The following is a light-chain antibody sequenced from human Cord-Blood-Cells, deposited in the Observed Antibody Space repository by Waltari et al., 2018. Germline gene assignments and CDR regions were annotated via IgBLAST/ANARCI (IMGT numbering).Light chain of an antibody. V-gene: IGLV2-23*01. CDR2: EGS. Sequence: QSALTQPASVSGSPGQSITIPCTGTSSDVGSYNLVSWYQQHPGKAPKHMIYEGSKRPSGVSNRFSGSKSGNTASLTISGLQAEDEADYYCCSYAGSSTWVFGGGTKLTVL. CDR3: CSYAGSSTWV. CDR1: SSDVGSYNL. J-gene: IGLJ3*02.